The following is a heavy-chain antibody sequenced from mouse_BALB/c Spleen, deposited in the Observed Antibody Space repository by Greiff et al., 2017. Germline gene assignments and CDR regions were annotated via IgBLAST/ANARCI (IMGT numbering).Heavy chain of an antibody. CDR1: GYTFSSYW. CDR3: ARSPNYYGSSYFDY. V-gene: IGHV1-9*01. J-gene: IGHJ2*01. CDR2: ILPGSGST. D-gene: IGHD1-1*01. Sequence: VKLLESGAELMKPGASVKISCKATGYTFSSYWIEWVKQRPGHGLEWIGEILPGSGSTNYNEKFKGKATFTADTSSNTAYMQLSSLTSEDSAVYYCARSPNYYGSSYFDYWGQGTTLTVSS.